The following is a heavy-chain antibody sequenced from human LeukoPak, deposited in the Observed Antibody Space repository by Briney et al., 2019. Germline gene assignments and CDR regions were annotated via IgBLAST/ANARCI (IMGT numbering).Heavy chain of an antibody. CDR2: IYYSGST. Sequence: SETLSLTCTVSGGSISSSSYYWGWIRQPPGKGLEWIGSIYYSGSTYYNPSLKGRVTISVDTSKNQFSLKLSSVTAADTAVYYCARLLYDFWSGYYPYYYYGMDVWGQGTTVTVSS. D-gene: IGHD3-3*01. V-gene: IGHV4-39*01. CDR1: GGSISSSSYY. J-gene: IGHJ6*02. CDR3: ARLLYDFWSGYYPYYYYGMDV.